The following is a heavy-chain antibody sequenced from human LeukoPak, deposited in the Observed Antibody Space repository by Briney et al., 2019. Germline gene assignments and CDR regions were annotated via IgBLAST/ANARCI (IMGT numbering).Heavy chain of an antibody. D-gene: IGHD2-15*01. J-gene: IGHJ4*02. CDR3: ARRLAEDAVVVVAATTDY. V-gene: IGHV4-39*01. Sequence: SETLSLTCSVSGGSISSTNYYWGWIRQPPGQALEWIGIIYYSGRTYYNPSLRSRVTISVDTSKNQFSLKLSSVTAADTAVYYCARRLAEDAVVVVAATTDYWGQGTLVTVSS. CDR1: GGSISSTNYY. CDR2: IYYSGRT.